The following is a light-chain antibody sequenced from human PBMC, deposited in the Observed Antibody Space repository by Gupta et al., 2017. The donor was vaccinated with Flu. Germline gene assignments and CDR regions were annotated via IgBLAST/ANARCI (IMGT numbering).Light chain of an antibody. CDR3: QQSYKTPKT. J-gene: IGKJ1*01. V-gene: IGKV1-39*01. CDR1: QRISSY. Sequence: PSFRSSSVGSRVTITCRARQRISSYLNWYQQKPGKAPKLLIYAASSLQSGVPSRFSGSGSGTDFALTISSRQPEDFATYYCQQSYKTPKTFGQGTKVEIK. CDR2: AAS.